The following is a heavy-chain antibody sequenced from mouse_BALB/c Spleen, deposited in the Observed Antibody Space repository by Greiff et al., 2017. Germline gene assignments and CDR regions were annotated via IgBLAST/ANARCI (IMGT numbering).Heavy chain of an antibody. V-gene: IGHV5-9-4*01. D-gene: IGHD1-1*01. J-gene: IGHJ2*01. CDR2: ISSGGSYT. Sequence: EVHLVESGGGLVKPGGSLKLSCAASGFTFSSYAMSWVRQSPEKRLEWVAEISSGGSYTYYPDTVTGRFTISRDNAKNTLYLEMSSLRSEDTAMYYCARNYGSSLYFDYWGQGTTLTVSS. CDR1: GFTFSSYA. CDR3: ARNYGSSLYFDY.